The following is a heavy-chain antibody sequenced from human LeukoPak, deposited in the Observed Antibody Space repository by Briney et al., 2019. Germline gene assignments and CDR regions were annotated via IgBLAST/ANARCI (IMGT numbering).Heavy chain of an antibody. CDR3: ARSPEGSGSWYVAYYYYYYMDV. Sequence: ASVKVSCKASGYTFTSYAMNWVRQAPGQGLEWMGWINTNTGNPTYAQGFTGRFVFSLDTSVSTAYLQISSLKAEDTAVYYCARSPEGSGSWYVAYYYYYYMDVWGKGTTVTVSS. J-gene: IGHJ6*03. CDR2: INTNTGNP. CDR1: GYTFTSYA. D-gene: IGHD6-13*01. V-gene: IGHV7-4-1*02.